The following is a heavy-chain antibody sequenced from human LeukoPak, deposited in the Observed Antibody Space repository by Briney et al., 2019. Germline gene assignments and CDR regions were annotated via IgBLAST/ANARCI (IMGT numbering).Heavy chain of an antibody. Sequence: GGSLRLSCAASGFYFGDYYMTWIRQAPGKGLEWIAYISTTSKTIYYADSVKGRFSISRDNAKNSVSLEMNSLRVDDTAVYYCASSLRDAIDYWGQGTLVTVSS. CDR1: GFYFGDYY. D-gene: IGHD4-17*01. J-gene: IGHJ4*02. CDR3: ASSLRDAIDY. V-gene: IGHV3-11*01. CDR2: ISTTSKTI.